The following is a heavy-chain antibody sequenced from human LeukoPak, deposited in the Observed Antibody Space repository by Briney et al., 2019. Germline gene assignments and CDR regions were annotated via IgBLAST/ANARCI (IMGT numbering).Heavy chain of an antibody. CDR3: ARDVRSGYYSAYFDY. D-gene: IGHD3-22*01. Sequence: SETLSLTCTVSGGSISSSSYSWGWIRQYPGKGLEWIGYIYYSGSTYYNPSLKSRVTISVDTSKNQFSLKLSSVTAADTAVYYCARDVRSGYYSAYFDYWGQGTLVTVSS. CDR2: IYYSGST. CDR1: GGSISSSSYS. J-gene: IGHJ4*02. V-gene: IGHV4-31*03.